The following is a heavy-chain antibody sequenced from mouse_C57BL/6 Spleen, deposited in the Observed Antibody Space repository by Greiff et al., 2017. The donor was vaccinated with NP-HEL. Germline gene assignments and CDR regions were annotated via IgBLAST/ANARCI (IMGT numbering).Heavy chain of an antibody. V-gene: IGHV1-59*01. CDR2: IDPSDSYT. CDR3: ARGLDSSGYRDY. Sequence: VQLQQSGAELVRPGTSVKLSCKASGYTFTSYWMHWVKQRPGQGLEWIGVIDPSDSYTNYNQKFKGKATLTVDTSSSTAYMQLSSLTSEDSAVYYCARGLDSSGYRDYWGQGTTLTVSS. D-gene: IGHD3-2*02. J-gene: IGHJ2*01. CDR1: GYTFTSYW.